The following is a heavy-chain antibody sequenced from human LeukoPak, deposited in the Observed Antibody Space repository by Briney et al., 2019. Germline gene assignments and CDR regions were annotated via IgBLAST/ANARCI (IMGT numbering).Heavy chain of an antibody. J-gene: IGHJ5*02. CDR1: GYTFTSYD. CDR2: MNPNSGNT. D-gene: IGHD3-10*01. V-gene: IGHV1-8*01. CDR3: AREITMVRGLDP. Sequence: ASVKVSCKASGYTFTSYDINWVRQATGQGLEWMGWMNPNSGNTGYAQKFQGRVTMTRNTSISTAYMELSSLRSEDTAVYYCAREITMVRGLDPWGQGTLVTVSS.